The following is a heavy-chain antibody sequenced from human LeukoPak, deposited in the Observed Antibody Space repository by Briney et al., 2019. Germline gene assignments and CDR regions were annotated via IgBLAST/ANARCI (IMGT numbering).Heavy chain of an antibody. CDR3: ARDVVRGVPDRNWFDP. CDR1: GYTFTGYY. D-gene: IGHD3-10*01. J-gene: IGHJ5*02. CDR2: INPNSGGT. Sequence: GASVKVSCKASGYTFTGYYMHWVRQAPGQGLEWMGWINPNSGGTNYAQKFQGRVTMTRDTSISTAYMELSRLRSDDTAVYYCARDVVRGVPDRNWFDPWGQGTLVTVSS. V-gene: IGHV1-2*02.